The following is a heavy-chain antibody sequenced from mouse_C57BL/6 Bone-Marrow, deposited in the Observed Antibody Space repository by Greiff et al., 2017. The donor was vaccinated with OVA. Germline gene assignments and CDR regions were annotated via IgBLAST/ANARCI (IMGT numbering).Heavy chain of an antibody. CDR1: GYTFTTYP. V-gene: IGHV1-47*01. CDR3: ARRGSNSYAMDY. J-gene: IGHJ4*01. Sequence: VKVVESGAELVKPGASVKMSCKASGYTFTTYPIEWMKQNHGKSLEWIGNFHPYNDDTKYNEKFKGKATLTVEKSSSTVYLELSRLTSDDSAVYYCARRGSNSYAMDYWGQGTSVTVSS. CDR2: FHPYNDDT. D-gene: IGHD2-5*01.